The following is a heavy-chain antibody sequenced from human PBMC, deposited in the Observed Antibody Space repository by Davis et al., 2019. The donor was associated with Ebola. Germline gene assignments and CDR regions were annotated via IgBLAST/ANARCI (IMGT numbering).Heavy chain of an antibody. V-gene: IGHV4-61*10. CDR2: VYFSGST. J-gene: IGHJ3*02. Sequence: SETLSLTCAVSGYSISSGYYWSWIRQPAGGGLEWIGRVYFSGSTSYNPSLESRVTMSVDRSKNQFSLTLSSVTAADMAVYYCARDSDAFDIWGQGTMVTVSS. CDR3: ARDSDAFDI. CDR1: GYSISSGYY.